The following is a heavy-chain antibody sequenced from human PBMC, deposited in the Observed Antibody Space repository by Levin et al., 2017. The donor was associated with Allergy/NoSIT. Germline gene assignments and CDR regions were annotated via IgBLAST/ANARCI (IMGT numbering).Heavy chain of an antibody. D-gene: IGHD3-22*01. CDR1: GGSFSGYY. J-gene: IGHJ4*02. CDR2: INHSGGT. CDR3: ARGIIMKTNYVLGY. Sequence: SQTLSLTCAVYGGSFSGYYWTWIRQPPGKGLEWIGEINHSGGTNYNPSLKSRVTISVDTSRNQFSLKLSSVTDADTAVYYCARGIIMKTNYVLGYWGQGTLVTVSS. V-gene: IGHV4-34*01.